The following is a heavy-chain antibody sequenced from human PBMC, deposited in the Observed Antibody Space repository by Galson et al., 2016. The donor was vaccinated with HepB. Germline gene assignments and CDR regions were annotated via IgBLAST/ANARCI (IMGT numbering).Heavy chain of an antibody. CDR3: ASRIF. CDR2: IKQDGIEK. J-gene: IGHJ3*01. D-gene: IGHD3-3*02. Sequence: SLRLSCAASGFTFSTYWMHWVRQAPGKGLEWVANIKQDGIEKHYVDSVKGRFTITRDKAKNSLYVEMNSLRVEDTAVHYCASRIFWGQGTMLTVSS. CDR1: GFTFSTYW. V-gene: IGHV3-7*01.